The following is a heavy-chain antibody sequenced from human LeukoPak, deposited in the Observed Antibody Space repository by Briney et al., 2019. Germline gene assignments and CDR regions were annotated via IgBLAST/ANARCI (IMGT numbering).Heavy chain of an antibody. D-gene: IGHD3-10*01. V-gene: IGHV3-23*01. CDR3: AKIGGYFDY. J-gene: IGHJ4*02. Sequence: RSGGSLRLSCAASGFTFSSYAMSWVRQAPGKGLEWVSAITGTGENTYYADFVKGRFTISRDNSNNTLYLQMNSLRAEDTAVYYCAKIGGYFDYWGQGTLVTVSS. CDR1: GFTFSSYA. CDR2: ITGTGENT.